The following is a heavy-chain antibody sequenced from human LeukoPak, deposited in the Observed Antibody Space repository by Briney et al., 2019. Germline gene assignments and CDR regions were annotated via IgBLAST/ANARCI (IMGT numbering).Heavy chain of an antibody. CDR2: ISPSGGST. CDR1: GYTFTINY. CDR3: ARGPGATGDPNWFDP. V-gene: IGHV1-46*01. Sequence: ASVKVSCKAFGYTFTINYMHWVRQAPGQGREWMGVISPSGGSTTYAQKFQGRVTLTRDMSTSTDYLELSSLRSEDTAVYYCARGPGATGDPNWFDPWGQGTLVTVSS. D-gene: IGHD1-26*01. J-gene: IGHJ5*02.